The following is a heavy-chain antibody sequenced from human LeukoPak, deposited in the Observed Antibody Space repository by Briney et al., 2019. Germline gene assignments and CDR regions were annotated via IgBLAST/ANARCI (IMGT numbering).Heavy chain of an antibody. CDR2: INWNGGRT. Sequence: PGGSLRLSCAASGFTFDDYGMSWVRHAAGEGLEWGSGINWNGGRTGYADSVKGRFTISRDNARNSLYLQMNSLRADDTALYYCARSDWYSTSSQHDYWGQGTLVTVSS. CDR1: GFTFDDYG. V-gene: IGHV3-20*04. J-gene: IGHJ4*02. CDR3: ARSDWYSTSSQHDY. D-gene: IGHD2-21*01.